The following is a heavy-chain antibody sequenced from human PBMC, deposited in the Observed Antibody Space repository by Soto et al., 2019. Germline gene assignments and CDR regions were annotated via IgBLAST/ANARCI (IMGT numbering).Heavy chain of an antibody. CDR3: AKGNTSGWYFFDY. V-gene: IGHV3-23*01. Sequence: EVLVWESGGGLVQPGGYLRLSCEASGFTFSNCAMSWVRQAPGKGLEWVSGISGTGRSTFYADSVNDRFTISRDNSKNIVYLQMNSLRAEDTAVYYCAKGNTSGWYFFDYWGQGTLVTVSS. CDR2: ISGTGRST. D-gene: IGHD6-19*01. CDR1: GFTFSNCA. J-gene: IGHJ4*02.